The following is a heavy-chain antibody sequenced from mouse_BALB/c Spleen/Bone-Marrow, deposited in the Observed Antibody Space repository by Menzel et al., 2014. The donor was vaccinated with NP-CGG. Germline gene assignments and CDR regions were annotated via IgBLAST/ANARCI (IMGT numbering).Heavy chain of an antibody. CDR1: GFTFSSYT. J-gene: IGHJ4*01. CDR2: ITSVGVYT. D-gene: IGHD2-3*01. CDR3: TRDLYDGYSYYAMDY. Sequence: EVQLVESGGGLVKPGGSLKLSCAASGFTFSSYTMSWVRQTPEERLEWVATITSVGVYTYYPDSVKGRFTISRDNAKNTLYLQMSSLKSEDTAMYYCTRDLYDGYSYYAMDYWGQGTSVTVSS. V-gene: IGHV5-6-4*01.